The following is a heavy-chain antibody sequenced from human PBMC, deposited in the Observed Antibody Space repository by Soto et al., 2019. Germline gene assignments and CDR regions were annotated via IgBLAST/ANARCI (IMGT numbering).Heavy chain of an antibody. J-gene: IGHJ4*02. CDR1: GVTFSSYA. CDR3: AREDEEGLLGGY. V-gene: IGHV1-69*01. Sequence: QVPLVQSGAEVKKPGSSVKVSCKASGVTFSSYAISWVRQAPGQGLEWMGGIIAIFGTANYAQKFQGRVTITADESTSTADMELSSLRSEDTAVYDCAREDEEGLLGGYWGQGTLVTVSS. CDR2: IIAIFGTA.